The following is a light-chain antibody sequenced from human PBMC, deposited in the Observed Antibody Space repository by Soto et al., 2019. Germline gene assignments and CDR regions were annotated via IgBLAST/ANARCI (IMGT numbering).Light chain of an antibody. CDR2: DVS. CDR3: SSYTSSSIGV. Sequence: QSALTQPASVSGSPGQSITISCTGTSSDVGGYNYVSWYQQHPGKAPKLMIYDVSNRPSGVSNRFSGSKSGTTASLTISGLQAEDEADYYGSSYTSSSIGVFGGGTKLTVL. CDR1: SSDVGGYNY. V-gene: IGLV2-14*01. J-gene: IGLJ3*02.